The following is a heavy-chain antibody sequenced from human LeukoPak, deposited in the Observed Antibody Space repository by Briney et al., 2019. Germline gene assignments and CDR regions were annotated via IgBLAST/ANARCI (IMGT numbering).Heavy chain of an antibody. V-gene: IGHV3-23*01. D-gene: IGHD5-12*01. CDR3: AKTHYDLLDV. CDR1: GFSFSTSP. Sequence: GGSLRLSCAASGFSFSTSPMSWVRQPSGKGLEWVSAMNNGPGATFYRDSVRGRFTISRDDSKSTLYLQMNSLRAEDTGTYYCAKTHYDLLDVWGQGTTVTVSS. J-gene: IGHJ6*02. CDR2: MNNGPGAT.